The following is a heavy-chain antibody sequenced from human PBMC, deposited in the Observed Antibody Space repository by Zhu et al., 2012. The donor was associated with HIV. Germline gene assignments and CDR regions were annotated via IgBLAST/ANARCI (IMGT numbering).Heavy chain of an antibody. D-gene: IGHD6-19*01. V-gene: IGHV4-39*01. J-gene: IGHJ5*02. CDR3: ARHVQGGXVAGNRFDP. CDR1: GGSVSSTSYY. CDR2: IHYSGST. Sequence: QVQLRESGPGLVKPSETLSLTCTVSGGSVSSTSYYWGWIRQPPGKGLEWIGSIHYSGSTYDSPSLKSRVTISVDTSKNQFSLKLSSVTAADTAVYCCARHVQGGXVAGNRFDPWGQGILVTVSS.